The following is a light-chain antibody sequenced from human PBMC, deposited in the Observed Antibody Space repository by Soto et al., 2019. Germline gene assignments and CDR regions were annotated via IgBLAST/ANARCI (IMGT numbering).Light chain of an antibody. CDR1: SSDVGSHDL. J-gene: IGLJ1*01. CDR2: EVS. Sequence: QSALTQPASVSGSPGQGMAISCTGTSSDVGSHDLVSWNQQQSGKDPKLIIYEVSSRPSGVSNRFSGSKSGNTASLTISGLQAEDEADYYCSSFTSATTYVFGTGTKVTVL. CDR3: SSFTSATTYV. V-gene: IGLV2-14*02.